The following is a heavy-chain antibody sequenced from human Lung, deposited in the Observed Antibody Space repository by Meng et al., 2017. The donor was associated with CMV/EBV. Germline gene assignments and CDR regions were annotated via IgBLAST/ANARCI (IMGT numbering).Heavy chain of an antibody. D-gene: IGHD4/OR15-4a*01. CDR3: ARDVDSGAADY. V-gene: IGHV1-2*02. CDR1: GYTFTDFY. CDR2: INPKSGGT. J-gene: IGHJ4*02. Sequence: SXXVSCKASGYTFTDFYIHWLRRAPGRGPEWVGWINPKSGGTNYAQKFEGRVTMTTDTSTRTVYLEIDRLRIDDTAMYYCARDVDSGAADYWGQGTLVTVSS.